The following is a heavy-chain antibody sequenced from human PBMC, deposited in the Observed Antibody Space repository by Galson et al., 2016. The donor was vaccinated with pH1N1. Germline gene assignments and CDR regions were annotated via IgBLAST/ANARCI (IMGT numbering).Heavy chain of an antibody. J-gene: IGHJ3*02. CDR2: TYYRSKWYN. CDR1: GDSVSSNSVT. Sequence: CAISGDSVSSNSVTWNWTRQSPSRGLEWLGRTYYRSKWYNDYAESVKSRIIISPDTSKNQLSLQLNSVTPADTAVYYCARGVIDYDFWSGYQDHAAFDIWGQGTMVIVSS. D-gene: IGHD3-3*01. V-gene: IGHV6-1*01. CDR3: ARGVIDYDFWSGYQDHAAFDI.